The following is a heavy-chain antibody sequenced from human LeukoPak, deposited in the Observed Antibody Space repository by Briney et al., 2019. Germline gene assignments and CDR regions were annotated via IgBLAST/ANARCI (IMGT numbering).Heavy chain of an antibody. CDR1: GFTFSSSW. CDR2: ISDGSIT. Sequence: GGSLRLSCAASGFTFSSSWMHWVRQPPGKGLVWVSRISDGSITTYADSVKVRFTISRDNAKNTLYLQMNSLRAEDTAVYYCARSGGGWYDYWGQGTLVIVSS. D-gene: IGHD6-19*01. V-gene: IGHV3-74*01. J-gene: IGHJ4*02. CDR3: ARSGGGWYDY.